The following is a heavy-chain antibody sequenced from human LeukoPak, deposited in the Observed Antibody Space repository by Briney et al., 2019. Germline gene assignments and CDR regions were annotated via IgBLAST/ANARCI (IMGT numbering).Heavy chain of an antibody. CDR2: IKSKTDGGTT. J-gene: IGHJ5*02. CDR1: GFTFSNAW. CDR3: TTVYCSSTSCKGVDP. Sequence: GGSLRLSCAASGFTFSNAWMSWVRQAPGKGLEWVGRIKSKTDGGTTDYAAPVKGRFTISRDDSKNTLYLQMNSLKTEDTAVYYCTTVYCSSTSCKGVDPWGQGTLVTVSS. D-gene: IGHD2-2*01. V-gene: IGHV3-15*01.